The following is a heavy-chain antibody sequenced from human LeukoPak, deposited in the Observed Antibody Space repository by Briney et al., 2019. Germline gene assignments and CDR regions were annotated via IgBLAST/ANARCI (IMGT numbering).Heavy chain of an antibody. CDR3: ARAEYQLPYPNFDY. V-gene: IGHV1-18*04. Sequence: GASVKVSCKTSGYTFTAYYLHWVRQAPGQGLEWMGWISAYNGNTNYAQKLQGRVTMTTDTSTSTAYMELRSLRSDDAAVYYCARAEYQLPYPNFDYWGQGTLVTVSS. CDR1: GYTFTAYY. D-gene: IGHD2-2*01. CDR2: ISAYNGNT. J-gene: IGHJ4*02.